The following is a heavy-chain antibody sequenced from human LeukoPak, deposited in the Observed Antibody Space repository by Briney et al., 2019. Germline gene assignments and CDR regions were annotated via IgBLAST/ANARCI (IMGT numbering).Heavy chain of an antibody. D-gene: IGHD3-3*01. Sequence: AGSLRLSCAASGFTFSSYWMHWVGHGPGKGLVWVLRINTDGSSTGYADSVKGRFTISRDNAKNTMYLQMNSLRAEDTAVYYCARAPNDYWSSYSASFHSWGQGTLVTVSS. J-gene: IGHJ4*02. CDR1: GFTFSSYW. V-gene: IGHV3-74*01. CDR3: ARAPNDYWSSYSASFHS. CDR2: INTDGSST.